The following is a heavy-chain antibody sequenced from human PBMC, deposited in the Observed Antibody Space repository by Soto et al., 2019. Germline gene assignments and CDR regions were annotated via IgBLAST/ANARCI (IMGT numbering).Heavy chain of an antibody. V-gene: IGHV3-21*01. Sequence: EVQLVESGGGLVKPGGSLRLSCAASGFTFSSYSMNWVRQAPGKGLEWVSSISSSSSYIYYADSVKGRFTISRDNAKNSLYLQMNSLRAEDTAVYYCASNYDSSGYYYSPPYSWGQGTLVTVSS. CDR1: GFTFSSYS. D-gene: IGHD3-22*01. J-gene: IGHJ4*02. CDR2: ISSSSSYI. CDR3: ASNYDSSGYYYSPPYS.